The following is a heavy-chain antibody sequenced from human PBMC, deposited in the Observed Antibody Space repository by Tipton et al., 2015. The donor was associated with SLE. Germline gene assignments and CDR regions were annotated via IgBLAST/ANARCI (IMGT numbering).Heavy chain of an antibody. CDR1: GGSISTYY. D-gene: IGHD5/OR15-5a*01. Sequence: TLSLTCAVSGGSISTYYWSWIRLPAGKGLEWIGRGPTTGNNNNNPSLKSRVTMSVDTSKNQVSLTLASVTAADTAVYYCARDGSVSPLDVWGQGTSVVVSS. J-gene: IGHJ3*01. CDR2: GPTTGNN. CDR3: ARDGSVSPLDV. V-gene: IGHV4-4*07.